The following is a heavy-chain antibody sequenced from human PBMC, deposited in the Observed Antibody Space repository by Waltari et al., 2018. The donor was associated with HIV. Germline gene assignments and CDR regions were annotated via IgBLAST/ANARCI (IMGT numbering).Heavy chain of an antibody. CDR2: IFHTGST. V-gene: IGHV4-4*02. CDR1: GSSISRSNW. J-gene: IGHJ5*02. Sequence: QVQLQASGPGLMRPSGTLSLTCAVSGSSISRSNWWPWVRQPPGKGLEWIGEIFHTGSTEYNPSLKSRVTISLDESKNQFSLRLTSVTAADTAVYYCARDHVEMGAIPPGSWFDPWGQGTLVTVSS. CDR3: ARDHVEMGAIPPGSWFDP.